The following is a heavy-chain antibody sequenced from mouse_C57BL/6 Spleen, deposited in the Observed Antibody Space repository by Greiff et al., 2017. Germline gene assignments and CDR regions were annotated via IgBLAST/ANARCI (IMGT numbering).Heavy chain of an antibody. CDR2: IYPGDGDT. CDR1: GYAFSSSW. D-gene: IGHD1-1*01. Sequence: LVESGPELVKPGASVKISCKASGYAFSSSWMNWVKQRPGKGLEWIGRIYPGDGDTNYNGKFKGKATLTADKSSSTAYMQLSSLTSEDSAVYFCARGGTTVGAMDYWGQGTSVTVSS. V-gene: IGHV1-82*01. CDR3: ARGGTTVGAMDY. J-gene: IGHJ4*01.